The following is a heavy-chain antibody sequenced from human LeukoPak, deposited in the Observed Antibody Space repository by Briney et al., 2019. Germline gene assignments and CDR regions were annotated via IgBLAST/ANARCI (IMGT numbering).Heavy chain of an antibody. CDR1: GFTFSRYE. CDR2: ISSSGSTI. J-gene: IGHJ4*02. D-gene: IGHD3-22*01. Sequence: GGSLGLSCAASGFTFSRYEMNWVRQAPGKGLEWVSYISSSGSTIYYADSVEGRFTISRDNAKNSLYLQMNSLRAEDTAVYYCARAVYYYGSSGYYYFDYWGQGTLVTVSS. CDR3: ARAVYYYGSSGYYYFDY. V-gene: IGHV3-48*03.